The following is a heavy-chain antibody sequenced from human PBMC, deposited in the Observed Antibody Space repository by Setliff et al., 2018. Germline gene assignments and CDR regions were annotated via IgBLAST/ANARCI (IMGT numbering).Heavy chain of an antibody. CDR2: IYYRGST. D-gene: IGHD7-27*01. V-gene: IGHV4-34*11. CDR3: ATLTGDRGVDY. CDR1: GGSFSGYN. Sequence: PSETLSLTCAVYGGSFSGYNWGWIRQPPGKGLEWIGSIYYRGSTSYNSSLKSRVSISVDTSKNQFSLNLNAVTAADTAVYYCATLTGDRGVDYWGQGRLVTV. J-gene: IGHJ4*02.